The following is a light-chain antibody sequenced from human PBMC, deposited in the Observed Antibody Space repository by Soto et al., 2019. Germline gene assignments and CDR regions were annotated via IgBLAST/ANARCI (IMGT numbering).Light chain of an antibody. CDR1: QRISNY. CDR2: AAS. V-gene: IGKV1-39*01. J-gene: IGKJ1*01. CDR3: QQCHRYLT. Sequence: DIQMTQSPSSLSASVGDRVTITCRASQRISNYLNWYQQKPGKAPKLLIYAASTLQSGVPSRFSGSGSGTAFTLTISSLQPDDIATYYCQQCHRYLTFGQGTMVDVK.